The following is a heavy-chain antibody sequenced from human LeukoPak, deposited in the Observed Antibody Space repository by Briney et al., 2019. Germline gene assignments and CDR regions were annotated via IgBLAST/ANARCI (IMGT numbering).Heavy chain of an antibody. J-gene: IGHJ4*02. D-gene: IGHD4-11*01. CDR3: ARVGDYSNLPFDY. CDR1: GFTFSSYW. V-gene: IGHV3-74*01. Sequence: GGSLRLSCAASGFTFSSYWVHWVRQAPGKGLVWVSRINSDGSSTSYADSVKGRFTISRDNAKNTLYLQMNSLRAEDTAVYYCARVGDYSNLPFDYWGQGTLVTVSS. CDR2: INSDGSST.